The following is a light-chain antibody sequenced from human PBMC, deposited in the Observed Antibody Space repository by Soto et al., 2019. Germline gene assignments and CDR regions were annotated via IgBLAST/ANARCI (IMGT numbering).Light chain of an antibody. CDR2: GNT. CDR1: SSNIGADFD. V-gene: IGLV1-40*01. CDR3: QSYDRSLTGV. J-gene: IGLJ1*01. Sequence: QSVLTRPPSVSGAPGQRITISCTGSSSNIGADFDVYWYQQLPGAAPKLLIYGNTNRPSGVPDRFSGSKSGTSASLAITGLQAEDEADYYCQSYDRSLTGVFGTGTKVT.